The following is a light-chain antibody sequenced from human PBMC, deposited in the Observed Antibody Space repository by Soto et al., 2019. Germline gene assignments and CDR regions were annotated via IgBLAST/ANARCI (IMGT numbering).Light chain of an antibody. J-gene: IGKJ5*01. V-gene: IGKV1-39*01. Sequence: DIQMTQSPSSLSASVGDRVTITCRAGQYIGRYLNWYQQKPGKAPKLLIYAASSLHSGVPSRFSGSGSATDFTLTISSLHPEDFAVYFCQQFKNYPITFGQGTRLEI. CDR3: QQFKNYPIT. CDR2: AAS. CDR1: QYIGRY.